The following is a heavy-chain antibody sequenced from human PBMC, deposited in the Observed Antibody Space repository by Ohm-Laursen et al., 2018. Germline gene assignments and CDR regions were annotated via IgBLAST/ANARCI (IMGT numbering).Heavy chain of an antibody. CDR2: IYYSGST. Sequence: GTLSLTCAVSGGSISSGGYYWSWIRQHPGKGLEWIGSIYYSGSTYYNPSLRSRLTVSVDTSKNQFSLKLSSVTATDTAVYYCARAFWNGYNDAFDVWGQGTMVTVSS. D-gene: IGHD3-3*01. CDR1: GGSISSGGYY. V-gene: IGHV4-39*01. J-gene: IGHJ3*01. CDR3: ARAFWNGYNDAFDV.